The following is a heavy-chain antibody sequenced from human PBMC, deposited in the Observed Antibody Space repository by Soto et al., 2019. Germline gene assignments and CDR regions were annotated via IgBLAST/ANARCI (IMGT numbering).Heavy chain of an antibody. CDR1: GGSISGYF. CDR2: IYNTGST. Sequence: VSGGSISGYFWSWIRQPPGKGLEWIGFIYNTGSTNYNPSLKSRVTISLDTSKNQFSLKLSSVTAADTAVYYCAGGITLFGVVITGMDVWGPGTTLTVSS. D-gene: IGHD3-3*01. J-gene: IGHJ6*02. CDR3: AGGITLFGVVITGMDV. V-gene: IGHV4-59*01.